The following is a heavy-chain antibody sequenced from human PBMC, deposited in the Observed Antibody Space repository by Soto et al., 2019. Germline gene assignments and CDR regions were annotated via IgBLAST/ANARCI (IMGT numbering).Heavy chain of an antibody. CDR3: ARRSGYSSSWYPRHYYYYGMDV. CDR2: IIPIFGTA. D-gene: IGHD6-13*01. CDR1: GGTFSSYA. Sequence: GASVKVSCKASGGTFSSYAISWVRQSPGQGLEWMGGIIPIFGTANYAQKFQGRVTITADESTSTAYMELSSLRSEDTAVYYCARRSGYSSSWYPRHYYYYGMDVWGQGTTVTVSS. V-gene: IGHV1-69*13. J-gene: IGHJ6*02.